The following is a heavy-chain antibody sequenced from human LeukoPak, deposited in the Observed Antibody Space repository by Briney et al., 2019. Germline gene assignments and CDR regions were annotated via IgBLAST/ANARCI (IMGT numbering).Heavy chain of an antibody. J-gene: IGHJ6*02. Sequence: GASVKVSCKASGYTFTSYGISWVRQAPGQGLEWMGWISAYNGNTNYAQKLQGRVTMTTDTSTSTAYMELRSLRSDDTAVYYCARDHIGIQLWLPRLYDYGMDVWGQGTTVTVSS. CDR3: ARDHIGIQLWLPRLYDYGMDV. V-gene: IGHV1-18*01. CDR2: ISAYNGNT. D-gene: IGHD5-18*01. CDR1: GYTFTSYG.